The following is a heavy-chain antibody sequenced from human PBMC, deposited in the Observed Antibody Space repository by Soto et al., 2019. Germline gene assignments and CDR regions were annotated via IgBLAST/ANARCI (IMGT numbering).Heavy chain of an antibody. D-gene: IGHD3-10*01. CDR1: GGTFSSYA. J-gene: IGHJ6*02. CDR2: IIPIFGTA. V-gene: IGHV1-69*06. CDR3: ARDGGSGSYLSYYYGMDV. Sequence: QVQLVQSGAEVKKPGSSVKVSCKASGGTFSSYAISWVRQAPGQGLEWMGGIIPIFGTANYAQKFQGRVPITADKSTSTAYMGLSSLRSEDTAVYYCARDGGSGSYLSYYYGMDVWGQGTTVTVSS.